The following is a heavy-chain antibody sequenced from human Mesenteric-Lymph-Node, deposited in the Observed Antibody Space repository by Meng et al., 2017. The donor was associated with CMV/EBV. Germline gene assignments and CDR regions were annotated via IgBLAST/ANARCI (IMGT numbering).Heavy chain of an antibody. CDR3: ARAGGQQLADAFDI. D-gene: IGHD6-13*01. Sequence: SVKVSCKASGGTFSSYTISWVRQAPGQGLEWMGRIIPILGIANYAQKFQGRVTVTADKSTSKAYMELSSLRSEDTAVYYCARAGGQQLADAFDIWGQGTMVTVSS. V-gene: IGHV1-69*02. CDR1: GGTFSSYT. CDR2: IIPILGIA. J-gene: IGHJ3*02.